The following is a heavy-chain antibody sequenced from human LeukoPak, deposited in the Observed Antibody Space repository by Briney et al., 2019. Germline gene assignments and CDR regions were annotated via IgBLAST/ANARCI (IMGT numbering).Heavy chain of an antibody. CDR2: ISGSGGST. J-gene: IGHJ4*02. CDR1: GFTFSSYA. Sequence: GGSLRLSCAASGFTFSSYAMSWVRQAPGEGLEWVSAISGSGGSTYYADSVKGRFTISRDNSKNTLYLQMNSLRAEDTAVYYCANSSRDYSDYWGQGTLVTVSS. CDR3: ANSSRDYSDY. D-gene: IGHD2-2*01. V-gene: IGHV3-23*01.